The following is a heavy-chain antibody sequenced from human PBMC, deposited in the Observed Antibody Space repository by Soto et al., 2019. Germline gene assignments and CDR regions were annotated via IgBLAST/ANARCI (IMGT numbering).Heavy chain of an antibody. D-gene: IGHD6-13*01. CDR2: IRSKTDGGTT. CDR3: TTTRPGTNVFDK. J-gene: IGHJ3*02. CDR1: GMTISNAW. Sequence: EVQLVESGGGLVEPGGSLRLSCAASGMTISNAWMNWVRQAPGKGLEWVGRIRSKTDGGTTEYAAPVKGRFTFSREDSENTLYLQMSGLQTEDTAVYHCTTTRPGTNVFDKWGQGKMVTVSS. V-gene: IGHV3-15*01.